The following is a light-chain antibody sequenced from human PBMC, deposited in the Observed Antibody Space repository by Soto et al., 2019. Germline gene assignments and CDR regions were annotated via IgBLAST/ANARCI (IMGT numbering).Light chain of an antibody. CDR1: SSDVGGYNY. CDR3: ASYAGDSVV. Sequence: QSALTQPPSASGSPGQSVAISCTGTSSDVGGYNYVSWYQQHSGKAPKLIIYEVTKRPSGVPDRFSGSKSGSTASLSVSGLQAEDEADYYCASYAGDSVVFGGGTQLTVL. CDR2: EVT. J-gene: IGLJ2*01. V-gene: IGLV2-8*01.